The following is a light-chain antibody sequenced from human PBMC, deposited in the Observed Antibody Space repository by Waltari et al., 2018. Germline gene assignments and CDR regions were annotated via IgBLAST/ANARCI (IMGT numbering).Light chain of an antibody. Sequence: DIQMTQSPVSLSASVGYTVTITCRASHNIGTFLSWYQQRPAKAPTVLIYAASTLQRGVPSRFSGSGSGTDFTLTIFSLQPEDFATYFCQQTYSALCCTFGQGTKLEIK. CDR3: QQTYSALCCT. CDR2: AAS. J-gene: IGKJ2*02. CDR1: HNIGTF. V-gene: IGKV1-39*01.